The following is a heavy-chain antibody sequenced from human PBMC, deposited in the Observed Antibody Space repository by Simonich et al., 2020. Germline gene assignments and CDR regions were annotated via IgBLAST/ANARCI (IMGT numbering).Heavy chain of an antibody. Sequence: QVQLVQSGAEVKKPGASVKVSCKASGYTFTSYDINWVRKATGKGLERMGRMNPNSENTGYEQKFQGRVTITRNTSISTAYRELSSLRSEDTAVYYCARARYCSSTSCYNWFDPWGQGTLVTVSS. V-gene: IGHV1-8*03. D-gene: IGHD2-2*01. CDR1: GYTFTSYD. CDR3: ARARYCSSTSCYNWFDP. CDR2: MNPNSENT. J-gene: IGHJ5*02.